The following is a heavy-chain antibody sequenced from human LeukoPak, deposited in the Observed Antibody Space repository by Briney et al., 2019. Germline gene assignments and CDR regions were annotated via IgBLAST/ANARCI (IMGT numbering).Heavy chain of an antibody. Sequence: ASVKVSCKASGYTFTSYYMHWVRQAPGQGLEWMGIINPSGGSTSYAQKFQGRVTITRDTSTSTVYMELSSLRSEDTAVYSCARGPFVVVTAGIGWIDPWGQGTLVTVSS. D-gene: IGHD2-2*02. V-gene: IGHV1-46*03. CDR3: ARGPFVVVTAGIGWIDP. CDR1: GYTFTSYY. CDR2: INPSGGST. J-gene: IGHJ5*02.